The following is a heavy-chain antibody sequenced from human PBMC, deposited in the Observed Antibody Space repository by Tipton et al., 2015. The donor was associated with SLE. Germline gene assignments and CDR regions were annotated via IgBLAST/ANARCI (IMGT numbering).Heavy chain of an antibody. CDR3: ARGEEYYFDY. CDR1: GYTFTGYY. V-gene: IGHV1-69*13. Sequence: QSGAEVKKPGASVKVSCKASGYTFTGYYMHWVRQAPGQGLEWMGGIIPIFGAANYAQKFQGRVTITADESTSTAYMELSSLRSEDTAVYYCARGEEYYFDYWGQGTLVTVSS. D-gene: IGHD3-10*01. J-gene: IGHJ4*02. CDR2: IIPIFGAA.